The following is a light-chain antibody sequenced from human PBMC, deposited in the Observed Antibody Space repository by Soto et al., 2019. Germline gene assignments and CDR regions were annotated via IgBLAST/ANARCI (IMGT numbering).Light chain of an antibody. Sequence: EIVFTQSPGTLSLSPGERATLSCRASQSVSSSYLAWYQQKPGQAPRLLIYGASSRATGIPDRFRSRGSAVYFCVTFSEVTPNDFSLYSYYPNDVSPHFSGGT. CDR1: QSVSSSY. J-gene: IGKJ4*01. CDR3: YPNDVSPH. CDR2: GAS. V-gene: IGKV3-20*01.